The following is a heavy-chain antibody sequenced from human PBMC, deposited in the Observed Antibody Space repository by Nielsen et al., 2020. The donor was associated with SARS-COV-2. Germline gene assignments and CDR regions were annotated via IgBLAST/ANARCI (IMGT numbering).Heavy chain of an antibody. Sequence: ASVKVSCKASGYTFTSYGISRVRQAPGQGLEWMGWISAYNGNTNYAQKLQGRVTMTTDTSTSTAYMELRSLRSDDTAVYYCARDVGQLDYYYMDVWGKGTTVTVSS. J-gene: IGHJ6*03. CDR2: ISAYNGNT. CDR1: GYTFTSYG. CDR3: ARDVGQLDYYYMDV. V-gene: IGHV1-18*01. D-gene: IGHD6-6*01.